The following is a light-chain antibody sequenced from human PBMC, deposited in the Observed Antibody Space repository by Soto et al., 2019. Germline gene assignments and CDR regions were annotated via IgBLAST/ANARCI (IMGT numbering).Light chain of an antibody. CDR2: EVN. V-gene: IGLV2-14*01. CDR1: SSDVGAYNY. CDR3: NSYTTAYTWV. J-gene: IGLJ3*02. Sequence: QSVLTQPTSVSGSPGLSITISCTGTSSDVGAYNYVSWYQQHPGKAPKLIIFEVNNQPSGVSDRFSGSKSGNTASLTISGIQAEDEGDYYCNSYTTAYTWVFGGGTKLTVL.